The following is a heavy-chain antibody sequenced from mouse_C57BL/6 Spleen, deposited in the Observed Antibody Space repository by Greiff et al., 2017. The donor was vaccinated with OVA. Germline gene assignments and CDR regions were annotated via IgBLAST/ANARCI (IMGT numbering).Heavy chain of an antibody. J-gene: IGHJ4*01. Sequence: GGGLVQPKGSLKLSCAASGFSFNTYAMNWVRQAPGKGLEWVARIRSKSNNYATYYADSVKDRFTISRDDSESMLYLQMNNLKTEDTAMYYCVRQGYDGYYGAMDYWGQGTSVTVSS. CDR2: IRSKSNNYAT. CDR1: GFSFNTYA. CDR3: VRQGYDGYYGAMDY. D-gene: IGHD2-3*01. V-gene: IGHV10-1*01.